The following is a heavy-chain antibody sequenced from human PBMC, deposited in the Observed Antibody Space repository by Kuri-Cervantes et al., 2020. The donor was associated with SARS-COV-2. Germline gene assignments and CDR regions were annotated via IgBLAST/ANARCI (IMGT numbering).Heavy chain of an antibody. V-gene: IGHV3-33*08. Sequence: GESLKISCAASGFTFSSYSMNWVRQAPGKGLEWVAVIWYDGSNKYYADSVKGRFTISRDNSKNTLYLQMNSLRAEDTAVYYCARGFGELLGPGMDVWGQGTTVTVSS. CDR3: ARGFGELLGPGMDV. J-gene: IGHJ6*02. D-gene: IGHD3-10*01. CDR1: GFTFSSYS. CDR2: IWYDGSNK.